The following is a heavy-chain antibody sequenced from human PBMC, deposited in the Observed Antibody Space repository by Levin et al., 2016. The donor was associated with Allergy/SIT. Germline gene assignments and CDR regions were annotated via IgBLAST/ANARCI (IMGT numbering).Heavy chain of an antibody. V-gene: IGHV3-23*01. Sequence: GESLKISCAVSGFTFSSDVMSWVRQAPGKGLEWVSAISDGGGSTYYADSVKGRFTISRDNSKNTLYLQMNSLRAEDTAVYYCARVSYSNYEHYYYYGMDVWGQGTTVTVSS. CDR2: ISDGGGST. CDR1: GFTFSSDV. J-gene: IGHJ6*02. CDR3: ARVSYSNYEHYYYYGMDV. D-gene: IGHD4-11*01.